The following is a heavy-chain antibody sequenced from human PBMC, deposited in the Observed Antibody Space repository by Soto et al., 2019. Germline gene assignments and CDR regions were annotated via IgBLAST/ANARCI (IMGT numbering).Heavy chain of an antibody. CDR1: GGSFSGYY. Sequence: SETLSLTCAVYGGSFSGYYWSWIRQPPGKGLEWIGEINHSGSTNYNPSLKSRVTISVDTSKNQFSLKLSSVTAADTAVYYCAGLLWFGETQGYYYGMDVWGQGTTVTVS. CDR2: INHSGST. J-gene: IGHJ6*02. V-gene: IGHV4-34*01. CDR3: AGLLWFGETQGYYYGMDV. D-gene: IGHD3-10*01.